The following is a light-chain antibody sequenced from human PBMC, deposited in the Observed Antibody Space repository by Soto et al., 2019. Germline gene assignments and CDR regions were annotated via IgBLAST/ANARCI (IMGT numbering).Light chain of an antibody. CDR3: QQRSNWPPIT. CDR1: HTVSSY. V-gene: IGKV3-11*01. J-gene: IGKJ5*01. Sequence: IGLTEVHATLSLSREVRARHCCRASHTVSSYLAWYQQKPGQAPGHLSYEASNGATGIPARFSGSGSGTVFTVTISSLEPEYFAVHDCQQRSNWPPITCCQGTRREIK. CDR2: EAS.